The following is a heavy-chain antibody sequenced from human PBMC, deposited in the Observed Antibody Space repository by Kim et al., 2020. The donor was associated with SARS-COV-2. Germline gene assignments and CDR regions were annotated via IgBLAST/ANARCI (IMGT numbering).Heavy chain of an antibody. Sequence: QQFEGRLTITRDTSASTAYMERSSLRSEDTAVYYCARGGSGSYYRGFDYWGQGTLVTVSS. D-gene: IGHD1-26*01. V-gene: IGHV1-3*01. J-gene: IGHJ4*02. CDR3: ARGGSGSYYRGFDY.